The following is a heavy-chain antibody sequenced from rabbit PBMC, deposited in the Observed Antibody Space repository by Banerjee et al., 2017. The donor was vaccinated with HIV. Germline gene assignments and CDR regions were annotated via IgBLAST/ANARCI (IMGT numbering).Heavy chain of an antibody. J-gene: IGHJ4*01. CDR1: GFDFSRYY. D-gene: IGHD6-1*01. V-gene: IGHV1S7*01. CDR2: LYAGKGST. CDR3: ARAAGYAGYGYASGFTL. Sequence: QLKETGGGLVQPGGSLTLSCKASGFDFSRYYMSWVRQAPGKGLEWIGILYAGKGSTDYASWVNGRFTISSDNAQNTVDLQMNSLTAADTATYFCARAAGYAGYGYASGFTLWCPGTLVTVS.